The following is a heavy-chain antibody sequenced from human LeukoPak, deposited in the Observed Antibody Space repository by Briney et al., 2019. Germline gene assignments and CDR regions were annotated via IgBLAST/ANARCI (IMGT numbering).Heavy chain of an antibody. D-gene: IGHD6-13*01. J-gene: IGHJ5*02. CDR1: GYTFTSYD. CDR3: ARGGSIAAAGYP. Sequence: ASVKVSCKASGYTFTSYDINWVRQATGQGLEWMGWMNPNIGNTGYAQKFQGRVTMTRNTSIRTAYMELSRLRSEDTAVYYCARGGSIAAAGYPWGQGTLVTVSS. CDR2: MNPNIGNT. V-gene: IGHV1-8*01.